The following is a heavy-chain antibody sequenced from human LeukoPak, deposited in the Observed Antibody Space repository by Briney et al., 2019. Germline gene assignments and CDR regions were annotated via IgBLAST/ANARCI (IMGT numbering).Heavy chain of an antibody. CDR3: AGASSDGLLPNATPFDC. Sequence: GGSLRLSCAASGFTFSSYGMHWVRQAPGKGLEWVAVISYDGSYKYYADSVKGRFTISRDNSKNTWFLQMNSLRVEDTAVYYCAGASSDGLLPNATPFDCWGQGTLVTVSS. CDR1: GFTFSSYG. CDR2: ISYDGSYK. D-gene: IGHD2-2*01. J-gene: IGHJ4*02. V-gene: IGHV3-30*03.